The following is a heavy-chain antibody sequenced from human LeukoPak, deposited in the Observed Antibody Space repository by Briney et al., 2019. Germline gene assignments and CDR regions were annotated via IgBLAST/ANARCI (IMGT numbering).Heavy chain of an antibody. CDR1: GFTFSSYA. Sequence: GRSLRLSCTASGFTFSSYAMHWVRQTPGKGLEWVAVMSYDGNRKHYADSVKGRFTISRDTSKNTLYLQMNSLRYEDTAVYSCAREMNREAYRTADYWGQGTLVTVSS. J-gene: IGHJ4*02. V-gene: IGHV3-30-3*01. CDR2: MSYDGNRK. D-gene: IGHD1-1*01. CDR3: AREMNREAYRTADY.